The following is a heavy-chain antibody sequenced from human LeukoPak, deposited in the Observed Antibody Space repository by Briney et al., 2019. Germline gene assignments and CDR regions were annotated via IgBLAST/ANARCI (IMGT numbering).Heavy chain of an antibody. CDR3: AREGQPPHDRYGMDV. D-gene: IGHD1-14*01. Sequence: SETLSLTFTVSGGSLISYYWSWIRQPAGKGLEXXXXIYTSGSTNYNPSLKSRVTMSVDTSKNQFSLELSSVTAADTAVYYCAREGQPPHDRYGMDVWGQGTTVTVSS. CDR1: GGSLISYY. CDR2: IYTSGST. J-gene: IGHJ6*02. V-gene: IGHV4-4*07.